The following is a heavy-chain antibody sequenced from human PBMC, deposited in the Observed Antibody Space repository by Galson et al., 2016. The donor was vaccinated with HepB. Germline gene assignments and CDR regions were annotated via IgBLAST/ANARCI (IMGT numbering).Heavy chain of an antibody. J-gene: IGHJ4*02. CDR2: ISYDGATK. CDR3: ASDPRQWQRGYNYGFEY. CDR1: GFTFSSYG. V-gene: IGHV3-30*03. Sequence: STRLSCAASGFTFSSYGMHWVRQAPGKGLEWVAVISYDGATKYHADSVKGRFTISRDNSKNTLYLQMHRLRFEDTAVYYCASDPRQWQRGYNYGFEYWGQGTLVSVSS. D-gene: IGHD5-18*01.